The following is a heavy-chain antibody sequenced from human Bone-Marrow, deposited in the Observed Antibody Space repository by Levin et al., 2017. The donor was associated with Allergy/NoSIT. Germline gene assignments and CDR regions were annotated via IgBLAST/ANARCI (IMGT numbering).Heavy chain of an antibody. CDR3: AREDRDGYNI. J-gene: IGHJ4*02. D-gene: IGHD5-24*01. CDR2: ITTNGRVM. V-gene: IGHV3-11*01. Sequence: SGGSLRLSCEAYGFIFRDYQMAWIRQATGKGLEWVSYITTNGRVMYYADSVKGRFTISRDNANNSVYLQMNNLRGEDTAVYYCAREDRDGYNIWGQGTLVTVSS. CDR1: GFIFRDYQ.